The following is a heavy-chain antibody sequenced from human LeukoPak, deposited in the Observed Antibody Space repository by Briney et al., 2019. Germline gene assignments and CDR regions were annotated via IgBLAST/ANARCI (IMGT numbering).Heavy chain of an antibody. Sequence: GRSLRLSCAASGFTFSSYGMHWVRQAPGKGLEWVAVISYDGSNKYYADSVKGRFTISRDNSKSTLYLQMNSLRAEDTAVYYCAKVDLRYFDWLPNDYWGQGTLVTVSS. CDR2: ISYDGSNK. J-gene: IGHJ4*02. CDR3: AKVDLRYFDWLPNDY. CDR1: GFTFSSYG. D-gene: IGHD3-9*01. V-gene: IGHV3-30*18.